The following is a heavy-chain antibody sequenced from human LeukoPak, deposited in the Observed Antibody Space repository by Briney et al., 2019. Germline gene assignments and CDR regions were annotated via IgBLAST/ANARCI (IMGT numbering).Heavy chain of an antibody. CDR1: GYTFTNYG. J-gene: IGHJ4*02. D-gene: IGHD3-16*01. V-gene: IGHV1-18*01. CDR2: ISAYNGNT. CDR3: ARVRDYGGIGEDY. Sequence: ASVKVSCKASGYTFTNYGISWVRQAPGQGLECMGWISAYNGNTNYAQRFQGRVTMTTDTSTSTAYMELRCLRSDDTAVYYCARVRDYGGIGEDYWGQGTLVTVSS.